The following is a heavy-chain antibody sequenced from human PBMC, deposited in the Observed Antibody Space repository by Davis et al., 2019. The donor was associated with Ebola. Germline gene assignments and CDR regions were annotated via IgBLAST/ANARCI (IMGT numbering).Heavy chain of an antibody. CDR2: ISGSSRTI. Sequence: GESLKISCAASGFTFSSNSMNWVRQAPGKGLEWVSYISGSSRTIYYADAVKGRFTISRDNAKNSLYLQMNSLRDEDTAVYYCVRDPALVVTGGGWFFGLWGRGTLVTVSS. CDR1: GFTFSSNS. V-gene: IGHV3-48*02. D-gene: IGHD2-21*02. CDR3: VRDPALVVTGGGWFFGL. J-gene: IGHJ2*01.